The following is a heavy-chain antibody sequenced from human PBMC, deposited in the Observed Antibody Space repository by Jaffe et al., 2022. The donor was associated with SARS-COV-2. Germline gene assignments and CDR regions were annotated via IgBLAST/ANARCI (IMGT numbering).Heavy chain of an antibody. Sequence: QVQLQESGPGLVKPSETLSLTCTVSGYSISSGYCWGWIRQPPGKGLEWIASISHSGSAYYNPSLKSRVTISVDTSNNQFSLKLSSVTAADTAVYYCARVSYYASGSYYVQYYYYYMDVWGKGTTVTVSS. J-gene: IGHJ6*03. D-gene: IGHD3-10*01. CDR1: GYSISSGYC. V-gene: IGHV4-38-2*02. CDR2: ISHSGSA. CDR3: ARVSYYASGSYYVQYYYYYMDV.